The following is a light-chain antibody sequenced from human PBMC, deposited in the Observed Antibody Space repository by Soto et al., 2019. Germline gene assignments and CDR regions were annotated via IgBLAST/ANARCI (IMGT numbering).Light chain of an antibody. CDR1: SSNIGNNY. CDR2: DNN. J-gene: IGLJ2*01. CDR3: ATWDASLPGEV. V-gene: IGLV1-51*01. Sequence: QSVLTQSPSVSAAPGQKVTISCSGSSSNIGNNYVSWYQQLPGTAPKPLIYDNNKRPSGIPDRFSGSKSGTSGTLDITGLQTGDEADYYCATWDASLPGEVFGGGTKVTVL.